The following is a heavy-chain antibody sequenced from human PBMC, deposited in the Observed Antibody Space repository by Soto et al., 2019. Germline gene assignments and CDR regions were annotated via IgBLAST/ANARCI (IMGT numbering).Heavy chain of an antibody. CDR2: IYYSGST. D-gene: IGHD2-15*01. V-gene: IGHV4-39*01. Sequence: SETLSLTCTVSGGSISSSSYYWGWIRQSPGKGLEWIGSIYYSGSTYYNPSLKSRVTISVDTSKNQFSLKLSSVTAADTAVYYCARSAGYCSGGSCHYYYYYGMDVWGQGTTVTVSS. CDR3: ARSAGYCSGGSCHYYYYYGMDV. CDR1: GGSISSSSYY. J-gene: IGHJ6*02.